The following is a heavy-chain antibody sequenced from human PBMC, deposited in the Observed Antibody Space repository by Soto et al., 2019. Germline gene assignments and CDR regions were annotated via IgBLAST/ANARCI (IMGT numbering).Heavy chain of an antibody. J-gene: IGHJ4*02. CDR3: AQSPYD. CDR1: GFSFSNYA. D-gene: IGHD2-2*01. V-gene: IGHV3-23*01. Sequence: EVQLLESGGGLVQPGGSLRLSCAASGFSFSNYAMSWVRQAPGKGLEWLSTISTSGGSTYYADSVKGRFTISRDNSKNTLYLEMNSLRAEDTDLYYCAQSPYDWGQGTLVTVSS. CDR2: ISTSGGST.